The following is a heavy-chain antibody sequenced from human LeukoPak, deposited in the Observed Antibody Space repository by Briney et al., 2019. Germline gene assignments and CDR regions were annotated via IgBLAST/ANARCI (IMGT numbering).Heavy chain of an antibody. Sequence: SETLSLTCAVYGGSFSGYYWSWIRQPPGQGLEWIGEINHSGSTNYNPSLKSRVTISVDTSKNQFSLKLSSVTAADTAVYYCARRSKTRIDYWGQGTLVTVSS. V-gene: IGHV4-34*01. CDR2: INHSGST. CDR1: GGSFSGYY. D-gene: IGHD4-11*01. J-gene: IGHJ4*02. CDR3: ARRSKTRIDY.